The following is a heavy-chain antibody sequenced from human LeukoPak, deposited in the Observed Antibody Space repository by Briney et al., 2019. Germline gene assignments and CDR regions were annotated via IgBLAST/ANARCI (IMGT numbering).Heavy chain of an antibody. CDR1: GFTFSSYA. D-gene: IGHD2-2*01. CDR3: VRDVGSMPGDY. Sequence: GGSLRLSCAASGFTFSSYAMSWVRQAPGKGLEWVANIRQDGSEKHYVDSVKGRFTISRDNAKDSLSLQMNSLRVEDTAVYYCVRDVGSMPGDYWGQGTLVTVSS. J-gene: IGHJ4*02. V-gene: IGHV3-7*01. CDR2: IRQDGSEK.